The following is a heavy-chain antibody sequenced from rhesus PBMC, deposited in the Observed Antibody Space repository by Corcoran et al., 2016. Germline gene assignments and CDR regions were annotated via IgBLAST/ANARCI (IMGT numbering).Heavy chain of an antibody. Sequence: QVQLQESGPGLVKPSETLSLTCEVSRGSVNGYCWRWLRPAPEKGLEWIGDVGGDSGNNNNNPSLRSRVTISKDASQSRFSLKLRSVTAADTAVYFCAREFGDDCVGWSFNYWGQGVLVTVSS. CDR1: RGSVNGYC. D-gene: IGHD6-37*01. CDR3: AREFGDDCVGWSFNY. V-gene: IGHV4-80*01. J-gene: IGHJ4*01. CDR2: VGGDSGNN.